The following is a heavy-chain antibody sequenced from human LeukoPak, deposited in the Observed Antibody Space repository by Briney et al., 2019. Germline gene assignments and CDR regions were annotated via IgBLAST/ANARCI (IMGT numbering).Heavy chain of an antibody. V-gene: IGHV1-18*01. D-gene: IGHD3-9*01. Sequence: GASVKVSCKASGYTFTSYGISWVRQAPGQGLEWMGWISAYNGNTNYAQKLQGRVTMTTDTSTGTAYMELRSLRSDDTAVYYCAREVYDILTGYYGYYYYGMDVWGKGTTVTVSS. J-gene: IGHJ6*04. CDR3: AREVYDILTGYYGYYYYGMDV. CDR1: GYTFTSYG. CDR2: ISAYNGNT.